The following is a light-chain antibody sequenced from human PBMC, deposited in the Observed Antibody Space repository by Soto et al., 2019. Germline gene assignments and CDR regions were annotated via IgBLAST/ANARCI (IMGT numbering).Light chain of an antibody. J-gene: IGLJ3*02. CDR3: LLYYSRTWV. V-gene: IGLV7-46*01. Sequence: QAVVTQEPPLPLSPGGLVPFPFGPIIGAVTSGHPPYWFQQKPGQAPRTLTSDANKRHSWTPARFSASLLGGKAALTLSGAQPEDEAEYFCLLYYSRTWVFGGGTKVTVL. CDR2: DAN. CDR1: IGAVTSGHP.